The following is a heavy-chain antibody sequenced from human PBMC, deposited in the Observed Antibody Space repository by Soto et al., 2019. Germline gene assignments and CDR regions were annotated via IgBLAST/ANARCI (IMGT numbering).Heavy chain of an antibody. CDR1: GYTFTGYY. J-gene: IGHJ4*02. Sequence: ASVKLSCEASGYTFTGYYMHWVRHAPGQGLEWMGWINPNSGGTRYPQKFQGRVTMTRDTSISTVYMALTRLRSDDTAVYYCARDLARGGGSAGFDYCGQGTLVTVSS. CDR2: INPNSGGT. V-gene: IGHV1-2*02. CDR3: ARDLARGGGSAGFDY. D-gene: IGHD1-26*01.